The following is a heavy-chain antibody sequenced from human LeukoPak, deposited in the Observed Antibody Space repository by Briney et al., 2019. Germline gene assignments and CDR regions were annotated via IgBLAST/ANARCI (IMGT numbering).Heavy chain of an antibody. CDR1: GFSLSTSGVG. J-gene: IGHJ2*01. D-gene: IGHD2-8*02. CDR3: ARGAVVLVAGAYHWYFDL. Sequence: SGPTLVKPTQTLTLTCTFSGFSLSTSGVGVGWIRQPPGKALEWLTLIYWDADKRYSPSLKSRLTITKDTSKNQVVLIMTDMDPVDTATYHCARGAVVLVAGAYHWYFDLWGRGTLVTVSS. V-gene: IGHV2-5*02. CDR2: IYWDADK.